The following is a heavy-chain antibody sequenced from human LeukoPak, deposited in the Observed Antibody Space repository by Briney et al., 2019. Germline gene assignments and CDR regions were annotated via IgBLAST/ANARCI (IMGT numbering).Heavy chain of an antibody. CDR2: MYYSGTT. D-gene: IGHD2/OR15-2a*01. Sequence: PSETLSLTCTVSGDSINVYSWNWIRQSPGKGLEWIAYMYYSGTTNYNPSLEKRVAISLDLSRHQFSLRLNSVTAAGTAVYFCATSEKNRFYIHAWGQGTTVIVSS. V-gene: IGHV4-59*01. CDR1: GDSINVYS. J-gene: IGHJ6*02. CDR3: ATSEKNRFYIHA.